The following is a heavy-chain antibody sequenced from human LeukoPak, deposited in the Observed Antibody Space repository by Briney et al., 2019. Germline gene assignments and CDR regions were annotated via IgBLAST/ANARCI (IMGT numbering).Heavy chain of an antibody. J-gene: IGHJ3*02. CDR2: IYYSGDT. CDR1: GGSITSYY. D-gene: IGHD1/OR15-1a*01. Sequence: PSETLSLTCAVSGGSITSYYWSWIRQPPGKGLEWIAYIYYSGDTNYNPSFKGRVTISVDTSKNQFSLKLSSVAAADTAIYYCARQPSGTAAFDIWGRGTMVTVSS. CDR3: ARQPSGTAAFDI. V-gene: IGHV4-59*08.